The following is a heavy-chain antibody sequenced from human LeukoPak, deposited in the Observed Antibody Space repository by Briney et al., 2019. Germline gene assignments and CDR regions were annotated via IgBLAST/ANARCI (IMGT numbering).Heavy chain of an antibody. CDR3: AKDGGSGTYYNY. V-gene: IGHV3-23*01. Sequence: GGSLSLSCAASGFTFSSYAMSWVRQAPGKGLEWVSGISGSGYSTYYADSLKGRFTISRDNSKNTLYLQMNSLRAEDTAVYYCAKDGGSGTYYNYWGQGTLVTVSS. D-gene: IGHD1-26*01. CDR2: ISGSGYST. CDR1: GFTFSSYA. J-gene: IGHJ4*02.